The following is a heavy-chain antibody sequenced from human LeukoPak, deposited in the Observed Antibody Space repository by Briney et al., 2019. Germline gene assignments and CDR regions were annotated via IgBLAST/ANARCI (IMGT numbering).Heavy chain of an antibody. D-gene: IGHD2-2*01. J-gene: IGHJ4*02. CDR3: ARDGVSDIVVVPA. CDR2: IYSGGST. CDR1: GFTVSSNY. Sequence: PGGSLRLSCAASGFTVSSNYMSWVRQAPGEGVEWVSVIYSGGSTYYADSVKGRFTSSRDNSKITLYLQMNSLRAEDTAVYYCARDGVSDIVVVPAWGQGTVVTVSS. V-gene: IGHV3-53*01.